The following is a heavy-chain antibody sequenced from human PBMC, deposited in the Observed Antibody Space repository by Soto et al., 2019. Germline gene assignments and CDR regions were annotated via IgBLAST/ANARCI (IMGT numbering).Heavy chain of an antibody. V-gene: IGHV3-21*01. D-gene: IGHD5-18*01. CDR2: ISSSSSYI. Sequence: EVQLVESGGGLVKPGGSLRLSWAASGFTFSSYSMNWVRQAPGKGLEWVSSISSSSSYIYYADSVKGRFTISRDNAKNSLYLQMNSLRAVDTAVYYCARDQPGYSYGYGLGYWGQGTLVTVSS. CDR1: GFTFSSYS. J-gene: IGHJ4*02. CDR3: ARDQPGYSYGYGLGY.